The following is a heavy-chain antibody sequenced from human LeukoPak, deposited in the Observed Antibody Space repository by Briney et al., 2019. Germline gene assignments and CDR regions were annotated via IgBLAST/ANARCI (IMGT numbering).Heavy chain of an antibody. V-gene: IGHV3-33*01. CDR2: MRSDGSDI. CDR3: ARDQSPKWGSGERYFDY. CDR1: GFTFNTYG. J-gene: IGHJ4*02. Sequence: PGKSLRLSCEASGFTFNTYGMHWVRQAPGEGLEWVAVMRSDGSDIYYADSVKGRFTISRDNSKNTLYLQMNSLRAEDTAVYYCARDQSPKWGSGERYFDYWGQGTLVTVSS. D-gene: IGHD7-27*01.